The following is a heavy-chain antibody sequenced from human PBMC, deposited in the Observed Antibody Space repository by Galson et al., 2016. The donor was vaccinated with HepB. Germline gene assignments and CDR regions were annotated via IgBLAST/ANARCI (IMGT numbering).Heavy chain of an antibody. D-gene: IGHD1-1*01. CDR2: IGGPGRSK. V-gene: IGHV3-23*01. CDR3: AKAFTTADNFYQFGMDV. CDR1: GFTSSNYV. Sequence: SLRLSCAASGFTSSNYVMTWVRQSPGKGLEWVSRIGGPGRSKDYADSVNGRFTIFRDNSKNTLYLQIDSLRSEDTAVYYCAKAFTTADNFYQFGMDVWGKGTTVTVSS. J-gene: IGHJ6*04.